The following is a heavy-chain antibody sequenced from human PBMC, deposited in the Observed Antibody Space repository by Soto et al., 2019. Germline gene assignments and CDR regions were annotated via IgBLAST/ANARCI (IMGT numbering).Heavy chain of an antibody. Sequence: QVQLVQSGAEVKKPGASVKVSCKASGYTFTSYAMHWVRQAPGQRLEWMGWINAGNGNTKYSQKFQGRVTITRDTSASTAYMELSSLRSEDTAVYYCARDPGWQLQLYYYYYMDVWGKGTTVTVSS. D-gene: IGHD6-6*01. CDR3: ARDPGWQLQLYYYYYMDV. CDR1: GYTFTSYA. V-gene: IGHV1-3*01. CDR2: INAGNGNT. J-gene: IGHJ6*03.